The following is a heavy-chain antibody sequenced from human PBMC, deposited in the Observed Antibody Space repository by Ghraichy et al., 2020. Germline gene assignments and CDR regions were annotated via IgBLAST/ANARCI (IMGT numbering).Heavy chain of an antibody. D-gene: IGHD5-12*01. Sequence: ESLNISCAVYGGSFSGYYWSWIRQSPGKGLEWIGEINHSGSTNYNPSLKSRVTISVDTSKNQFSLKLSSMTAADTAVYYCARGLLYSGYALGNYYYYGMDVWGQGTTVTVSS. CDR1: GGSFSGYY. J-gene: IGHJ6*02. CDR3: ARGLLYSGYALGNYYYYGMDV. CDR2: INHSGST. V-gene: IGHV4-34*01.